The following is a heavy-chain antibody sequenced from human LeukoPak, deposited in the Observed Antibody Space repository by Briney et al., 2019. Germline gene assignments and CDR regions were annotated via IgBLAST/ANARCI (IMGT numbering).Heavy chain of an antibody. CDR3: ARGMITFGGVIVRNWFDP. V-gene: IGHV3-64*01. Sequence: GGSLRLSCAASGFTFSSYAMHWVRQAPGKGLEYVSAISSNGGSTYYANSVKGRFTISRDNSKDTLYLQMGSLRAEDMAVYYCARGMITFGGVIVRNWFDPWGQGTLVTVSS. J-gene: IGHJ5*02. CDR1: GFTFSSYA. D-gene: IGHD3-16*02. CDR2: ISSNGGST.